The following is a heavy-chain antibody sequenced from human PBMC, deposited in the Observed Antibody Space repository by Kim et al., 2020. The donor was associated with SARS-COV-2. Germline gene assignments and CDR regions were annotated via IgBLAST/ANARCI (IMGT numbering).Heavy chain of an antibody. Sequence: ASVKVSCKASGYTFIGQFMHWVRQAPGQGLEWMGWLNPNSGVTHFAQTFQGRVAMTRDTSVSTAYMELTSLRSDDTAVYYCAILTGGAFDLWGQGTMVTV. CDR1: GYTFIGQF. CDR2: LNPNSGVT. D-gene: IGHD2-15*01. V-gene: IGHV1-2*02. J-gene: IGHJ3*01. CDR3: AILTGGAFDL.